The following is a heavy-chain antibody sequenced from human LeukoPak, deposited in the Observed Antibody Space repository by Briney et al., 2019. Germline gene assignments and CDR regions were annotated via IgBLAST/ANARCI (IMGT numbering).Heavy chain of an antibody. CDR1: GFTFSDYY. CDR3: ARHIVSPSNWFDP. CDR2: ISSSGSTI. V-gene: IGHV3-11*01. Sequence: GGSLRLSRAASGFTFSDYYMSWIRQAPGKGLEWVSYISSSGSTIYYADSVKGRFTISRDNAKNSLYLQMNSLRAEDTAVYYCARHIVSPSNWFDPWGQGTLVTVSS. J-gene: IGHJ5*02. D-gene: IGHD5/OR15-5a*01.